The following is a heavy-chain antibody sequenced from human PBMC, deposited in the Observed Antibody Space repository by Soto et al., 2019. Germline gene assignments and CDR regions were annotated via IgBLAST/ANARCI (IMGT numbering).Heavy chain of an antibody. CDR2: IHYSGST. J-gene: IGHJ4*02. Sequence: SETLSLTCTVSGGSISSYYWTWIRQPPGKGLEWIGYIHYSGSTNYNPSLKSRVTISVDTSKNHFSLKLSSVSAADTAVYYCARDLHVLRFLEWSPSYWGQGTLVTVSS. CDR1: GGSISSYY. V-gene: IGHV4-59*01. D-gene: IGHD3-3*01. CDR3: ARDLHVLRFLEWSPSY.